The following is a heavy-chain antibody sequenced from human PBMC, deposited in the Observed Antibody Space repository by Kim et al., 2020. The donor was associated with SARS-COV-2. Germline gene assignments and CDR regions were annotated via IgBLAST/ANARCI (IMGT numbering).Heavy chain of an antibody. CDR2: IIPIFGTA. CDR1: GGTFSSYA. J-gene: IGHJ6*02. V-gene: IGHV1-69*01. CDR3: ARSVGGSLTALYYYGMDV. D-gene: IGHD3-9*01. Sequence: KVSCKASGGTFSSYAISWVRQAPGQGLEWMGGIIPIFGTANYAQKFQGRVTITADESTSTAYMELSSLRSEDTAVYYCARSVGGSLTALYYYGMDVWGQGTTVTVSS.